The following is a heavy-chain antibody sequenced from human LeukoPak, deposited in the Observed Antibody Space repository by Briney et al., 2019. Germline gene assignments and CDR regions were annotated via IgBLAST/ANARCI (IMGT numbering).Heavy chain of an antibody. V-gene: IGHV3-30-3*01. CDR3: ARDGGDCSSTSCYPWFGP. CDR2: ISYDGSNK. D-gene: IGHD2-2*01. CDR1: GFTFSSYA. J-gene: IGHJ5*02. Sequence: GRSLRLSCAASGFTFSSYAMHWVRQAPGKGLEWVAVISYDGSNKYYADSVKGRFTISRDNSKNTLYLQMNSLRAEDTAVYYCARDGGDCSSTSCYPWFGPWGQGTLVTVSS.